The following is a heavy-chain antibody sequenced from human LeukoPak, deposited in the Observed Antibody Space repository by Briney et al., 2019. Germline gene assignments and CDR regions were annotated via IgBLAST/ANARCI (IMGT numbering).Heavy chain of an antibody. CDR1: GFTFDDYA. Sequence: GGSLRLSCAASGFTFDDYAMHWVRQAPGKGLEWVSGVSWNSGSIGYADSVKGRFTISRDNAKNSLYLQMNSLRAEDTALYYCAKEGGRGYSYGSDAFDIWGQGTMVTVSS. V-gene: IGHV3-9*01. CDR2: VSWNSGSI. D-gene: IGHD5-18*01. CDR3: AKEGGRGYSYGSDAFDI. J-gene: IGHJ3*02.